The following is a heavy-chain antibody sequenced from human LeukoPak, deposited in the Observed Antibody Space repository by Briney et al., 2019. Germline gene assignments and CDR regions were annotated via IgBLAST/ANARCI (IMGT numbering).Heavy chain of an antibody. CDR3: ARGSGSSQNYYKYSYMDV. Sequence: GGSLRLSCAVSGFTFTDYYMTWIRQAPGKGLEWVSYISSSGSLSFYADSVKGRFTISRDDANKSLYLQMNSPRPEDTAVYYCARGSGSSQNYYKYSYMDVWGRGTTVTVSS. D-gene: IGHD1-26*01. J-gene: IGHJ6*03. V-gene: IGHV3-11*01. CDR2: ISSSGSLS. CDR1: GFTFTDYY.